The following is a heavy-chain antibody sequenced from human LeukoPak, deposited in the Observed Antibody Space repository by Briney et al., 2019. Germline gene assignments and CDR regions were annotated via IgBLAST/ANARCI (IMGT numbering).Heavy chain of an antibody. V-gene: IGHV3-74*01. CDR3: ATDYGSGLDAFDI. J-gene: IGHJ3*02. Sequence: GGSLRLSCAASGFTFSSYWMHWVRQAPGKGLVWVSRINGDGSSTSYADSVKGRFTISRDNAKNTLHLQMNSLRAEDTAVYYCATDYGSGLDAFDIWGQGTMVTVFS. CDR1: GFTFSSYW. CDR2: INGDGSST. D-gene: IGHD3-10*01.